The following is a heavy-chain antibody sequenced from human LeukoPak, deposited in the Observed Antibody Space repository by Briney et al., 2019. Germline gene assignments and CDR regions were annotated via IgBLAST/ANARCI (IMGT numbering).Heavy chain of an antibody. CDR1: GYSISNDYH. Sequence: PSETLSLTCTVSGYSISNDYHWGWIRQPPGKGLEWIGNIYHSGSTYYNPSLKSRVTISVDTSKNQFSLRLYSVTAADTAVYYCARDVSSASFTYYYYMDVWGKGTTVTVSS. J-gene: IGHJ6*03. D-gene: IGHD3-16*01. V-gene: IGHV4-38-2*02. CDR2: IYHSGST. CDR3: ARDVSSASFTYYYYMDV.